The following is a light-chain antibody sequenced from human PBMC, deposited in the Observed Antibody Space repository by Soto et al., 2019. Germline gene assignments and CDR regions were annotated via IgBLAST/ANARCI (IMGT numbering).Light chain of an antibody. Sequence: EIVLTQSPVTRSVSPGERVTLSCRASQTVASNLAWYQQKPGQAPRVVIHGASTRATDFPARFSGSGSGTEFTLTISSLQSEDIGVYYCHQYNTWPRTFGQGTKVDIK. CDR1: QTVASN. J-gene: IGKJ1*01. CDR3: HQYNTWPRT. V-gene: IGKV3-15*01. CDR2: GAS.